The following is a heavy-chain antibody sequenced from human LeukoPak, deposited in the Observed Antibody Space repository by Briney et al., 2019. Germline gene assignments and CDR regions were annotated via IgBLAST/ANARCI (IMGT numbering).Heavy chain of an antibody. Sequence: AASVKVSCKASGYTFTGYYMHWVRQAPGQGLEWMGWTNPNSGGTYYAQKFQGRVTMTRDTSISTAYMELSRLRSDDTAVYYCARDLGDLAAFDYWGQGTLVTVSS. D-gene: IGHD3-10*01. CDR2: TNPNSGGT. CDR1: GYTFTGYY. V-gene: IGHV1-2*02. J-gene: IGHJ4*02. CDR3: ARDLGDLAAFDY.